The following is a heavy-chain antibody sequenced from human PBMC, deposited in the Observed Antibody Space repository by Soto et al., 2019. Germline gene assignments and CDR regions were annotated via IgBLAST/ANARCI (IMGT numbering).Heavy chain of an antibody. V-gene: IGHV3-23*01. Sequence: LRLSCAASGFTFSSYAMSWVRQAPGKGLEWVSAISGSGGSTYYADSVKGRFTISRDNSKNTLYLQMNSLRAEDTAVYYCAKVPFRPDDSSGYGWFDPWGQGTLVTV. CDR1: GFTFSSYA. D-gene: IGHD3-22*01. J-gene: IGHJ5*02. CDR2: ISGSGGST. CDR3: AKVPFRPDDSSGYGWFDP.